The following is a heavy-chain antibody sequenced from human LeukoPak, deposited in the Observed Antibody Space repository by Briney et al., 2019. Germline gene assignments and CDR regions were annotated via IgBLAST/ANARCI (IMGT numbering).Heavy chain of an antibody. D-gene: IGHD5-24*01. CDR1: GFTFSDYW. V-gene: IGHV3-74*01. CDR2: INSDGINT. J-gene: IGHJ4*02. CDR3: ARDPAEMATILPYYFDY. Sequence: PGGSLRLSCAASGFTFSDYWMHWVRHAPGKGLVWVSRINSDGINTSYADSVKGRFTISRDNAKNTLNLQMNSLRAEDTAVYYCARDPAEMATILPYYFDYWGQGTLVTVSS.